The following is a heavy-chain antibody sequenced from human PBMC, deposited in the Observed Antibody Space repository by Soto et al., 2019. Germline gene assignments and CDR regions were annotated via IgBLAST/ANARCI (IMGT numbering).Heavy chain of an antibody. V-gene: IGHV3-74*01. Sequence: EVQLVESGGAVVQPGGSRRPAGTASEFTFNTHWMHWVRQAPGKGLVWVSRIYFDGITTNYADAVKGRLTVSRDNAKNTVYLHVNTLRDEDTAVYYCARGGAMGVDYWGQGTLVTVSS. D-gene: IGHD1-26*01. CDR1: EFTFNTHW. CDR3: ARGGAMGVDY. J-gene: IGHJ4*02. CDR2: IYFDGITT.